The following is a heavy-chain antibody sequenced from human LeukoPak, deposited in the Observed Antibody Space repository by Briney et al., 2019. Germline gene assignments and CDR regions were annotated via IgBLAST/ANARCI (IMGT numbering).Heavy chain of an antibody. CDR2: IYYSGRT. V-gene: IGHV4-31*03. CDR3: ARHILVLNGAFDI. CDR1: RGSISTGAYC. Sequence: PSETLSLTCTVSRGSISTGAYCWSWIRHFPGKGLEWIGYIYYSGRTYYSPSLKGRVTMSVDTSKNKFSLKLSSVTAADTAVYYCARHILVLNGAFDIWGQGTMVTVSS. J-gene: IGHJ3*02. D-gene: IGHD3-9*01.